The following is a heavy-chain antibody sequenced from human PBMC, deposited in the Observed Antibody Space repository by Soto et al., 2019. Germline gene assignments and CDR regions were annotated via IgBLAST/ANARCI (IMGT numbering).Heavy chain of an antibody. D-gene: IGHD3-22*01. V-gene: IGHV3-49*03. CDR3: ARVGSASLMVVMIADH. CDR1: GFTFGDYA. CDR2: IRSKDYGGTT. J-gene: IGHJ4*02. Sequence: GWSLRLSCTTSGFTFGDYAMSWFRQAPGKGLEWVGFIRSKDYGGTTQYAASVKGRFTISRDDSRSIAYLQMDSLKTEDTAVYYCARVGSASLMVVMIADHWGQGTQVTVSS.